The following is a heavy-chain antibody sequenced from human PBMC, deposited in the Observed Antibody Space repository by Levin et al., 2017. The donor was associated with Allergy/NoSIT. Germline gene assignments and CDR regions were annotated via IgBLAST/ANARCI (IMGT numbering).Heavy chain of an antibody. CDR3: ARFGSADGYNERN. V-gene: IGHV1-2*02. J-gene: IGHJ4*02. Sequence: AASVKVSCKASGYTFTGYYMHWVRQAPGQGLEWMGWINPNSGGTNYAQKFQGRVTMTRDTSISTAYMELSRLRSDDTAVYYCARFGSADGYNERNWGQGTLVTVSS. CDR1: GYTFTGYY. CDR2: INPNSGGT. D-gene: IGHD5-24*01.